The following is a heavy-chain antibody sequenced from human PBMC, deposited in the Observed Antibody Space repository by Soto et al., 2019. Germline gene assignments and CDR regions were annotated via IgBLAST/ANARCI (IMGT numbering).Heavy chain of an antibody. Sequence: EVKLLESGGGLVQPGGSLRLSCAASGFTFSNYAMSWVRQSPGKGLEWVAGISGSGGTTYYGDTVKGRFIIARDNSKNTLYLQMNSLRDDDRATYYCARQGTSTTGYGWLWIFDSWGQGTLVTVSS. CDR2: ISGSGGTT. D-gene: IGHD1-1*01. CDR3: ARQGTSTTGYGWLWIFDS. J-gene: IGHJ4*02. V-gene: IGHV3-23*01. CDR1: GFTFSNYA.